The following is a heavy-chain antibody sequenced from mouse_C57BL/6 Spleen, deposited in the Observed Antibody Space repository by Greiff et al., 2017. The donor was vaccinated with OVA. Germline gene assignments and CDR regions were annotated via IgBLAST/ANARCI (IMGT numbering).Heavy chain of an antibody. CDR1: GFTFSDYG. CDR3: ARGGNYYDYDGCAMDC. V-gene: IGHV5-17*01. Sequence: EVKVVESGGGLVKPGGSLKLSCAASGFTFSDYGMHWVRQAPEKGLEWVAYISSGSSTIYYAATVKGRFTISRDNAKNTLFLQMTSLRSEDTAMYYCARGGNYYDYDGCAMDCWGQGTSVTVAS. CDR2: ISSGSSTI. J-gene: IGHJ4*01. D-gene: IGHD2-4*01.